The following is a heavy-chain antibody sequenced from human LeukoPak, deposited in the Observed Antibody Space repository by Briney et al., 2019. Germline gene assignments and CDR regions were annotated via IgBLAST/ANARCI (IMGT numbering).Heavy chain of an antibody. V-gene: IGHV4-34*01. Sequence: SETLSHTCAVYGGSFSGYYWSWIRQPPGKGLEWIGEINHSGSTNYNPSLKSRVTISVDTSKNQFSLKLSSVTAADTAVYYCARGQYYYDSSGYYFDYWGQGTLVTVSS. D-gene: IGHD3-22*01. CDR1: GGSFSGYY. CDR3: ARGQYYYDSSGYYFDY. J-gene: IGHJ4*02. CDR2: INHSGST.